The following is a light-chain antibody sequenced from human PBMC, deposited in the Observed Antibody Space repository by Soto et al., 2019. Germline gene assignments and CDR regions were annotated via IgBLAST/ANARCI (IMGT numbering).Light chain of an antibody. J-gene: IGLJ1*01. CDR2: DVS. Sequence: QSALTQPRSVSGSPGQSVTISCTGTSGDVGGYYYVSWYQQHPGKAPKLMIYDVSKRPSGVPDRFSGSKSGNTASLTISGLQAEDEAEYYCSSYTNINTRACVFGTGTKLTVL. V-gene: IGLV2-11*01. CDR3: SSYTNINTRACV. CDR1: SGDVGGYYY.